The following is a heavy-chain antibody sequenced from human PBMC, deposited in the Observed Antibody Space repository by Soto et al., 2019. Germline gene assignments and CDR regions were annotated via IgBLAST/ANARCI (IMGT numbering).Heavy chain of an antibody. CDR1: GGSFSGYN. Sequence: PSETLSLTCAVYGGSFSGYNWRWIRQPPGKGLEWIGEIFHGGSANYSPSLKSRLTISVDTSKNQFALELSSVTAADTAVYYCARPHYDSKTFYSFFDYSGQGTMVTVSS. J-gene: IGHJ4*02. V-gene: IGHV4-34*12. CDR3: ARPHYDSKTFYSFFDY. D-gene: IGHD3-22*01. CDR2: IFHGGSA.